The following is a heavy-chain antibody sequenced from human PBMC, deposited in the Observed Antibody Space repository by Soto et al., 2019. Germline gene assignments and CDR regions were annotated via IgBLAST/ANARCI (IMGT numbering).Heavy chain of an antibody. V-gene: IGHV4-39*01. J-gene: IGHJ4*02. CDR2: IYYSGST. D-gene: IGHD3-9*01. CDR3: ARQLSLRYFDWLSSYYFDY. Sequence: SETLSLTCTVSGGSISSSSYYWGWIRQPPGKGLEWIGSIYYSGSTYYNPSLKSRVTISVDTSKNQFSLKLSSVTAADTAVYYCARQLSLRYFDWLSSYYFDYWGQGTLVTV. CDR1: GGSISSSSYY.